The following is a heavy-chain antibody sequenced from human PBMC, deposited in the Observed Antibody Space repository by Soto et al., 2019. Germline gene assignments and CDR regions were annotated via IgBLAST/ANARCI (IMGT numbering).Heavy chain of an antibody. D-gene: IGHD5-12*01. Sequence: QLQLQESGSGLVKPSQTLSLTCAVSGGSISSGGYSWSWIRQPPGKGLEWIGYIYHSGSTYYNPSFESSATMSLAWSKNPCSLKLSSWTAADTAVYYCAAGGGLPRYSGGQGTLVTVSS. J-gene: IGHJ5*01. CDR2: IYHSGST. CDR1: GGSISSGGYS. CDR3: AAGGGLPRYS. V-gene: IGHV4-30-2*01.